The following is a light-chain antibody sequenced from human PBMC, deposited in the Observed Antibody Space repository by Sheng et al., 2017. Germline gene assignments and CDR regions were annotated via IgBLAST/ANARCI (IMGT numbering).Light chain of an antibody. V-gene: IGKV1-39*01. Sequence: DIQMTQSPSSLSASVGDSVTITCRTSQNIFNYLNWYQQKPGEGPNLLIYTTSNLQSGVPSRFSGSGSETEFTLTISSLQPEDFAIYYCQQTYTSRALTFGGGT. CDR3: QQTYTSRALT. CDR2: TTS. J-gene: IGKJ4*01. CDR1: QNIFNY.